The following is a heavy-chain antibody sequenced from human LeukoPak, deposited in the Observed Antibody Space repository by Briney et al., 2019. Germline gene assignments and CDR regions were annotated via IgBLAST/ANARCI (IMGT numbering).Heavy chain of an antibody. Sequence: SETLSLTCTVSGGSISSGDYYWSWIRQPPGKGLEWIGHMHSSGNTNYNPSLKSRVTMSVDTSKNQFSLKLSSVTAADTAIYWCAGVLRVEMVVNYWGQGTLVTVSS. J-gene: IGHJ4*02. D-gene: IGHD3-22*01. V-gene: IGHV4-61*08. CDR2: MHSSGNT. CDR1: GGSISSGDYY. CDR3: AGVLRVEMVVNY.